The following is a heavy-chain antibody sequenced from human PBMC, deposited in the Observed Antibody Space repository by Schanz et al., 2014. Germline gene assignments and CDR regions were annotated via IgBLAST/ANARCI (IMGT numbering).Heavy chain of an antibody. CDR3: AKGNHYDILPYLXY. D-gene: IGHD3-9*01. CDR1: GFPFSYYT. V-gene: IGHV3-9*01. Sequence: DVQLVESGGGLVKPGDSLRLSCAASGFPFSYYTMNWVRQAPGKGPEWVSGISWNSGSIGYADSVKGRFTISRDNAKNXLYLQMNSLRXXXXXXXYCAKGNHYDILPYLXYWGQGTLVTVSS. J-gene: IGHJ4*02. CDR2: ISWNSGSI.